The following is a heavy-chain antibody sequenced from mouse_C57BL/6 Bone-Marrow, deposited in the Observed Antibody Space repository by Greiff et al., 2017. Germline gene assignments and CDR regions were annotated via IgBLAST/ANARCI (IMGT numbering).Heavy chain of an antibody. CDR2: IYPGDGDT. CDR3: ARGHGSS. J-gene: IGHJ2*01. CDR1: GYAFSSSW. Sequence: VQLQQSGPELVKPGASVKISCKASGYAFSSSWMNWVKQRPGKGLEWIGRIYPGDGDTNYNGKFKGKATLTADKSSSTAYIQLSSLTSEDSAVYFCARGHGSSWGQGTTLTVSS. D-gene: IGHD1-1*01. V-gene: IGHV1-82*01.